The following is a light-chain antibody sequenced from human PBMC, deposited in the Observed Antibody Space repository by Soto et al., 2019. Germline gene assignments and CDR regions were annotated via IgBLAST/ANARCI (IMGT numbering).Light chain of an antibody. CDR2: DVF. CDR3: SSYTGSNTQV. Sequence: QSVLTQPASVSGSPGQSITISCTGSSSDVGGYNYVSWYQQHPGKAPKLIIYDVFNRPSGVSNHFSGSKSGNTASLTISGLQAEDEADYYRSSYTGSNTQVFGTGTKLTVL. V-gene: IGLV2-14*01. J-gene: IGLJ1*01. CDR1: SSDVGGYNY.